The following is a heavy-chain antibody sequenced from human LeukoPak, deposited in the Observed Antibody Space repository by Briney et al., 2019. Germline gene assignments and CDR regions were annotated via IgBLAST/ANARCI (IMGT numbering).Heavy chain of an antibody. V-gene: IGHV4-39*07. CDR2: INHSGST. CDR3: ARDGYYYDSSGYDY. Sequence: SETLSLTCTVSGGSISSSTYYWSWIRQPPGKGLEWIGEINHSGSTNYNPSLKSRVTISVDTSKNQFSLKLSSVTAADTAVYYCARDGYYYDSSGYDYWGQGTLVTVSS. D-gene: IGHD3-22*01. J-gene: IGHJ4*02. CDR1: GGSISSSTYY.